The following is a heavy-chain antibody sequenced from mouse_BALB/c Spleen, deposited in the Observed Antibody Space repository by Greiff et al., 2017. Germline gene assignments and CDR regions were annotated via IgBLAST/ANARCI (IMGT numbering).Heavy chain of an antibody. CDR3: TRGFYYGSSLFAY. Sequence: QVQLQQSGAELVKPGASVKLSCKASGYTFTSYYMYWVKQRPGQGLEWIGEINPSNGGTNFNEKFKSKATLTVDKSSSTAYMQLSSLTSEDSAVYYCTRGFYYGSSLFAYWGQGTLVTVSA. D-gene: IGHD1-1*01. CDR1: GYTFTSYY. J-gene: IGHJ3*01. V-gene: IGHV1S81*02. CDR2: INPSNGGT.